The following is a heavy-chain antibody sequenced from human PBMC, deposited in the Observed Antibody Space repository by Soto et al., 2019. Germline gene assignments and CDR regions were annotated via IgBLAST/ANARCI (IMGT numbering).Heavy chain of an antibody. Sequence: PGGALRLSCAASEFTFRTYWMTLVRQTPGKGLEWVANIEGDGSEKNYVDSVKGRFTVSRDNAKRSLYLQMNSLRVEDTAVYYFVRGLYTGSPLFFYRAQGTLVSVSS. D-gene: IGHD1-1*01. V-gene: IGHV3-7*05. CDR2: IEGDGSEK. CDR3: VRGLYTGSPLFFY. J-gene: IGHJ4*02. CDR1: EFTFRTYW.